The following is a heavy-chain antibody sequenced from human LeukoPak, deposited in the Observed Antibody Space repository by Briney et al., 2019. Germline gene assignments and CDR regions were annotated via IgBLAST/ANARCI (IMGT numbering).Heavy chain of an antibody. D-gene: IGHD3-22*01. CDR3: ARIIVVSTTDYFDS. V-gene: IGHV4-34*12. CDR1: GGSFSGYY. J-gene: IGHJ4*02. Sequence: SETLSLTCAVYGGSFSGYYWGWIRQPPGKGLEWIGSIFYSGITYYNPSLQSRLTISVDTSKSQFFLYLSSVTAADTALYYCARIIVVSTTDYFDSWGQGTLVTVSS. CDR2: IFYSGIT.